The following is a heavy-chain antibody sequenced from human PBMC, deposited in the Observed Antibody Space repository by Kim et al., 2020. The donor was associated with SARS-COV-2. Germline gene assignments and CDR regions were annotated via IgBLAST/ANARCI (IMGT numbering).Heavy chain of an antibody. D-gene: IGHD2-8*01. CDR3: ARDPEMLMRDYYYYGMDV. J-gene: IGHJ6*02. Sequence: GGSLRLSCAASGFTFSSYWMSWVRQAPGKGLEWVANIKQDGSEKYYVDSVKGRFTISRDNAKNSLYLQMNSLRAEDTAVYYCARDPEMLMRDYYYYGMDVWGQGTTVTVSS. V-gene: IGHV3-7*01. CDR1: GFTFSSYW. CDR2: IKQDGSEK.